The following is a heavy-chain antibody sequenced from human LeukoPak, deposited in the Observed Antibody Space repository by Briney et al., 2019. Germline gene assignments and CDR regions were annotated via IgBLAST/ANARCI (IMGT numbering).Heavy chain of an antibody. J-gene: IGHJ4*02. CDR3: ARGPGTAGYFDY. CDR2: IYSGGST. Sequence: PGGSLRLSCAASGFTFSSYSMNWVRQAPGKGLEWVSVIYSGGSTYYADSVKGRFTISRDNSKNTLYLQMNSLRAEDTAVYYCARGPGTAGYFDYWGQGTLVTVSS. D-gene: IGHD6-13*01. CDR1: GFTFSSYS. V-gene: IGHV3-66*01.